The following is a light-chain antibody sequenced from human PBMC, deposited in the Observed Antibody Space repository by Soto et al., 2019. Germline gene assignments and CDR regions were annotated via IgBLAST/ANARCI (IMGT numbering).Light chain of an antibody. J-gene: IGLJ3*02. CDR3: QSFDSSLSGAV. Sequence: QSVLTQPPSVSGAPGPRVTISCTGSSSNIGAGYDVHWYQQLPGTAPKLLIYGNNNRPSGVPDRFSGSKSGTSASLAIAGLQAEDEADYYCQSFDSSLSGAVFGGGTQLTVL. V-gene: IGLV1-40*01. CDR2: GNN. CDR1: SSNIGAGYD.